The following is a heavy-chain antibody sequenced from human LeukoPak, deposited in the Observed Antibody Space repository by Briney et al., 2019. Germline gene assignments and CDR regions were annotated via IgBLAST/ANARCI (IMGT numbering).Heavy chain of an antibody. V-gene: IGHV6-1*01. CDR2: TYYRSKWYN. J-gene: IGHJ4*02. CDR1: GDSVSSAA. D-gene: IGHD2-2*01. Sequence: PSQTLSLTCAIPGDSVSSAAWNWIRQSPSRGLEWLGRTYYRSKWYNDYAVSVKSRITINPDTSKNQFSLQLNSVTPEDTAVYYCARGGIGYCTSSSCYFDYWGQGTLVTVSS. CDR3: ARGGIGYCTSSSCYFDY.